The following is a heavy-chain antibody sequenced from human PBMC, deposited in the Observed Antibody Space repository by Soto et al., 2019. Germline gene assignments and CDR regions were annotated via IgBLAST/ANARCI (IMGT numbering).Heavy chain of an antibody. CDR1: VFTFISYG. CDR2: ISYDGSNK. CDR3: AVTFGGDDAFDI. D-gene: IGHD2-21*02. J-gene: IGHJ3*02. Sequence: PGWSLRLSCASSVFTFISYGMHWVRQAPGKGLEWVAVISYDGSNKYYADSVKGRFTISRDNSKNTLYLQMNSLRAEDTAVYYCAVTFGGDDAFDIWGQGTMVTVSS. V-gene: IGHV3-30*03.